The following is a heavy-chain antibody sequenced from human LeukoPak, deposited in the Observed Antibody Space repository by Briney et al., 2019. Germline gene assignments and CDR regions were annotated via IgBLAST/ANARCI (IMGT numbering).Heavy chain of an antibody. D-gene: IGHD5-12*01. CDR3: ATGGYDFSY. Sequence: GGSLRLSCTVSGFTFYNTWMNWVRRAPGKGLEWVGRIKTRSDGGTTDYAAPINGRFTISRDDSKSTLFLQMNSLKTEDTAVYYCATGGYDFSYWGQGTQVTASS. J-gene: IGHJ4*02. CDR2: IKTRSDGGTT. CDR1: GFTFYNTW. V-gene: IGHV3-15*07.